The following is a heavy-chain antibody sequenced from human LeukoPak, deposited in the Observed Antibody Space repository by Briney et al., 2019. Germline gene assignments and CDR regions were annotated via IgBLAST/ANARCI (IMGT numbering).Heavy chain of an antibody. CDR2: IYDSGST. Sequence: PSETLSLTCTVSGGSISNGVYYWSWIRQPPGKGLEWIGIIYDSGSTYYNPSLKSRVTISVDTSKNQFSLKLSSVTAADTAMYYCALYSSSSDYWGQGTLVTVSS. V-gene: IGHV4-61*08. CDR1: GGSISNGVYY. J-gene: IGHJ4*02. D-gene: IGHD6-6*01. CDR3: ALYSSSSDY.